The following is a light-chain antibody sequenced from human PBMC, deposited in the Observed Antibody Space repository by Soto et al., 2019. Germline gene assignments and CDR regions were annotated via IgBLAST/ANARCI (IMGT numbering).Light chain of an antibody. CDR2: DAS. Sequence: EIVLTQSPATPSSSPGERATLSCRASQSVSSYLAWYQQKRGQAPRLLIYDASKRATGIPARFSGSGSGTDFTPTISGLEPEDVAVYYCQRRGNCPRRFGQGTKVEIK. CDR1: QSVSSY. CDR3: QRRGNCPRR. V-gene: IGKV3-11*01. J-gene: IGKJ1*01.